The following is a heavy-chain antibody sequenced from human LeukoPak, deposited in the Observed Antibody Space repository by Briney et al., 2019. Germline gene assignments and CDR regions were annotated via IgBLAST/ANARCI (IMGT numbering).Heavy chain of an antibody. D-gene: IGHD6-19*01. Sequence: SETLSLTCTVSGGSISSTTCYWGWIRQPPGKGLEWIGNIYYSGNTYYNPSLKSRVAISVETSKNQYSLKLSSVTAADTAVYYCARLLAGTFREPDNWFDPWGEGTLVTVSS. J-gene: IGHJ5*02. V-gene: IGHV4-39*01. CDR3: ARLLAGTFREPDNWFDP. CDR2: IYYSGNT. CDR1: GGSISSTTCY.